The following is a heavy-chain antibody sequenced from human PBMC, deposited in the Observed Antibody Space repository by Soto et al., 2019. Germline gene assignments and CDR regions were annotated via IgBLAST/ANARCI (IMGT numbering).Heavy chain of an antibody. CDR3: ARDIRGYSRAFDY. CDR2: IYSSGST. D-gene: IGHD5-18*01. CDR1: GDSVSSDNYY. V-gene: IGHV4-61*01. Sequence: SETLSLTCTVSGDSVSSDNYYWTWIRQPPGKGLEWIGYIYSSGSTNYNPSLKSRVTISVDTSRNQFSLKLTSVTAADTAVYYCARDIRGYSRAFDYWGQGTLVTVS. J-gene: IGHJ4*02.